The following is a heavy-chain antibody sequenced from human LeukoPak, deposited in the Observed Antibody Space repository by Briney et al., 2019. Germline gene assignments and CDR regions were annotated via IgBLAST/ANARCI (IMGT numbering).Heavy chain of an antibody. CDR3: ARDQRFVYSYALNAFDV. D-gene: IGHD5-18*01. V-gene: IGHV3-48*01. CDR2: ISNSSSTI. CDR1: GFTFSLYS. J-gene: IGHJ3*01. Sequence: GGSLRLSCAASGFTFSLYSINWVRQAPGKGLEWVSYISNSSSTIYYADSVKGRFTISRDNAKNSLYLQMNSLRAEDTAVYYCARDQRFVYSYALNAFDVWGQGTMVTVSS.